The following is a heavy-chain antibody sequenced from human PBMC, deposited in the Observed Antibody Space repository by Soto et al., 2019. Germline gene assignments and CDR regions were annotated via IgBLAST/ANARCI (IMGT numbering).Heavy chain of an antibody. Sequence: EVQLLESGGGLVQPGGSLRLSCAASGFTFSSYAMSWVRQAPGKGLEWVSAISGSGGSTYYADSVKGRFTISRDNSKNTLYLQMNSLRAEDTAVYYCAKDHQSDYGETRYYFDYWGQGTLVTVSS. V-gene: IGHV3-23*01. CDR2: ISGSGGST. D-gene: IGHD4-17*01. CDR3: AKDHQSDYGETRYYFDY. CDR1: GFTFSSYA. J-gene: IGHJ4*02.